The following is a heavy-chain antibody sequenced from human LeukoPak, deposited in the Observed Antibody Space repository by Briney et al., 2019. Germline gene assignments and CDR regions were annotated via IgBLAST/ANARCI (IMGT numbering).Heavy chain of an antibody. CDR3: ARSTGGDYNYYGMDV. CDR2: IIPILGIA. Sequence: ASVKVSCKASGGTFSSYAISWVRQAPGQGFEWMGRIIPILGIANYAQKFQGRVTITADKSTSTAYMELSSLRSEDTAVYYCARSTGGDYNYYGMDVWGQGTTVTVSS. J-gene: IGHJ6*02. D-gene: IGHD2-21*01. CDR1: GGTFSSYA. V-gene: IGHV1-69*04.